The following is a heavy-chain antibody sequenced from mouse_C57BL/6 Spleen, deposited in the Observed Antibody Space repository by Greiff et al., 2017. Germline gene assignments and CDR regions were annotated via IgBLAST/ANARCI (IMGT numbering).Heavy chain of an antibody. CDR2: IYPGDGDT. V-gene: IGHV1-80*01. Sequence: QVQLQQSGAELVKPGASVKISCKASGYAFSSYWMNWVKQRPGKGLEWIGQIYPGDGDTNYNGKFKGKATLTADKSSSTAHMQLSSLTSEDSAVYFCARGDRRYYDYFYAMDYWGQGTSVTVSS. CDR3: ARGDRRYYDYFYAMDY. J-gene: IGHJ4*01. D-gene: IGHD2-4*01. CDR1: GYAFSSYW.